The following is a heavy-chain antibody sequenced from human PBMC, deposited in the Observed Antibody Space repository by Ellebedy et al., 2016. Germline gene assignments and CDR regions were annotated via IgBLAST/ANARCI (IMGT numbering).Heavy chain of an antibody. J-gene: IGHJ5*02. CDR2: ISPTSGSTI. CDR1: GFTFTSYS. V-gene: IGHV3-48*01. D-gene: IGHD3-16*01. CDR3: ARGVGGTSLNWFDP. Sequence: GGSLRLSXAVSGFTFTSYSMKWVRQTPGKGLEWVSYISPTSGSTIYYADSVKGRFTISRDNAKNSLYLQMNSLRAEDTAVYYCARGVGGTSLNWFDPWGQGTLVTVSS.